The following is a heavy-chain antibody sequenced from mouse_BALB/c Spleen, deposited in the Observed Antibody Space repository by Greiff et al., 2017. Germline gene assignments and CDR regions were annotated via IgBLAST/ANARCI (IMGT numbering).Heavy chain of an antibody. V-gene: IGHV2-6-7*01. Sequence: VKLVESGPGLVAPSQSLSITCTVSGFSLTGYGVNWVRQPPGKGLEWLGMIWGDGSTDYNSALKSRLSISKDNSKSQVFLKMNSLQTDDTARYYCARKGYYGSASYAMDYWGQGTSVTVSS. CDR2: IWGDGST. CDR1: GFSLTGYG. CDR3: ARKGYYGSASYAMDY. J-gene: IGHJ4*01. D-gene: IGHD1-1*01.